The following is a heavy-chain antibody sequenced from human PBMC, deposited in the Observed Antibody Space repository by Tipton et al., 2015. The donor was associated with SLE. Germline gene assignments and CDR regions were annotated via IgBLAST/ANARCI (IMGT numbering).Heavy chain of an antibody. CDR1: GFTFNNFA. CDR2: IYSNGDT. J-gene: IGHJ4*02. V-gene: IGHV3-23*05. D-gene: IGHD5-12*01. Sequence: SLRLSCAASGFTFNNFAMCWVRQAPGKGLEWVSIIYSNGDTYYADSVRGRFTISRHNSMNTLYLQMNILGPADTAVYYCARFHSGYDPYYFDYWGQGTLVTVSS. CDR3: ARFHSGYDPYYFDY.